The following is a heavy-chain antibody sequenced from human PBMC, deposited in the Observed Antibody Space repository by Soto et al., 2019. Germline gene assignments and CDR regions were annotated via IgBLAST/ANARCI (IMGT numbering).Heavy chain of an antibody. CDR2: INPNSGGT. CDR1: GYTFTGYY. J-gene: IGHJ5*02. D-gene: IGHD3-22*01. CDR3: ARAPPYYYYDSSGYSFDP. V-gene: IGHV1-2*02. Sequence: GASVKVSCKASGYTFTGYYMHWVRQAPGQGLEWMGWINPNSGGTNYAQKFQGRVTMTRDTSISTAYMELSRLRSDDTAVYYCARAPPYYYYDSSGYSFDPWGQGTLVTVSS.